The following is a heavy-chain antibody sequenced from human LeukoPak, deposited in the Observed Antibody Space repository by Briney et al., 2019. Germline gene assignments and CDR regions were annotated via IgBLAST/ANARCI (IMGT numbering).Heavy chain of an antibody. Sequence: SETLSLTCTVSGGSISRYYWSWIRQPPGKGLEWFGYVYDSGTTNYNPSLKSRVTISVDTSKNQFSLKLSSVTAADTAVYYCARGRQGKVVATIWNFDYWGQGTLVTVSS. V-gene: IGHV4-59*01. CDR2: VYDSGTT. CDR3: ARGRQGKVVATIWNFDY. D-gene: IGHD5-12*01. J-gene: IGHJ4*02. CDR1: GGSISRYY.